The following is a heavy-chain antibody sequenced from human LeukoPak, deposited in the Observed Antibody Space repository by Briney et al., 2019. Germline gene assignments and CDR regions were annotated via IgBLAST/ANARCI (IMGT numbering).Heavy chain of an antibody. V-gene: IGHV4-34*01. CDR3: ARFAGHDYSNYAAY. D-gene: IGHD4-11*01. Sequence: PSETLSLTCAVYGGSFSGYYWSWIRQPPGKGLEWIGEINHSGSTNYNPSLKSRVTISVDTSKNQFSLKLSSVTAADTAVYYCARFAGHDYSNYAAYWGQGTLVTVSS. CDR2: INHSGST. J-gene: IGHJ4*02. CDR1: GGSFSGYY.